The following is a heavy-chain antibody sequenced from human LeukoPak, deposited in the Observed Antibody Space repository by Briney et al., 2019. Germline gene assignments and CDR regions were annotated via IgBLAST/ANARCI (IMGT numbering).Heavy chain of an antibody. CDR3: ARERVGIRGFDY. V-gene: IGHV1-69*13. CDR1: GGTFISYA. Sequence: ASVKVSCKASGGTFISYAISWVRQAPGQGLEWMGGIIPIFGTANYAQKFQGRVTITADESTSTAYMELSSLRSEDTAVYYCARERVGIRGFDYWGQGTLVTVSS. CDR2: IIPIFGTA. J-gene: IGHJ4*02. D-gene: IGHD1-26*01.